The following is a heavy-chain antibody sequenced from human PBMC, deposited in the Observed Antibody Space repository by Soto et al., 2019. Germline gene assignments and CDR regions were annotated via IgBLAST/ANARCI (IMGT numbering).Heavy chain of an antibody. CDR2: IIGSSTYI. Sequence: EVQLVESGGGLVKPGGSLRLSCAASGFSFSTYSMNWVRQAPGKGLEWVSSIIGSSTYIFYADSVKGRFTISRDNAKNSLYLQMNSLRAEDTAGYYCARAVPNCNFDSWGQGTLVTVSS. CDR3: ARAVPNCNFDS. D-gene: IGHD1-1*01. V-gene: IGHV3-21*03. CDR1: GFSFSTYS. J-gene: IGHJ4*02.